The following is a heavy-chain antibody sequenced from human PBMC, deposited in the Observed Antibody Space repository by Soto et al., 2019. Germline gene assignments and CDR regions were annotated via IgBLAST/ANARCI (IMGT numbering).Heavy chain of an antibody. CDR3: AGPGDYDKDV. CDR2: IDYSGTT. V-gene: IGHV4-31*03. Sequence: SETLSLTCTVSGGSISSGGYYWTWIRQHPGKGLEWIGYIDYSGTTYYNPSLKSRVIISRDMSKNQFSLTLSSVTASDTAVYYGAGPGDYDKDVWGKGTWVIV. J-gene: IGHJ6*04. CDR1: GGSISSGGYY.